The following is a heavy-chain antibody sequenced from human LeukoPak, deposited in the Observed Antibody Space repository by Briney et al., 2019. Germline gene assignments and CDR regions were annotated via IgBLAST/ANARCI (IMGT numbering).Heavy chain of an antibody. CDR3: ARGRGYGDYGPRAFDY. Sequence: GASVKVSCKASGYTFTNYAIHWVRQAPGQRLEWMGWINAGNGNTKYSQEFQGRVTITRDTSASTAYMELSSLRSEDMAVYYCARGRGYGDYGPRAFDYWGQGTLVTVSS. D-gene: IGHD4-17*01. CDR2: INAGNGNT. CDR1: GYTFTNYA. J-gene: IGHJ4*02. V-gene: IGHV1-3*03.